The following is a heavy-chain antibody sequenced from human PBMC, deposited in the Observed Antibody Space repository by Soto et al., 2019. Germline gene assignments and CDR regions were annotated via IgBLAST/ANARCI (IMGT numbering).Heavy chain of an antibody. CDR3: ARDNEYDPNGGYNCFDP. Sequence: ASVKISCKASGYTFTSYDINWVRQATGKGLEWMGWMNPNSGNTGYAQKFQGRVTMTRNTSISTAYMELSSLRSEDTAVYYCARDNEYDPNGGYNCFDPWGQGILVSVSS. CDR1: GYTFTSYD. CDR2: MNPNSGNT. D-gene: IGHD2-8*01. J-gene: IGHJ5*02. V-gene: IGHV1-8*01.